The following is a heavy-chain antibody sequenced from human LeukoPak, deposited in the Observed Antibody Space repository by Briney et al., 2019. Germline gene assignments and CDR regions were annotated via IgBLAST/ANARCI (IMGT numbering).Heavy chain of an antibody. Sequence: SQTLSLTCTVSGGSISSGGYYWSWIRQHPGKGLEWIGYIYYSGSTYYNPSLKSRVTISVDTSKNQFSLKLSSVTAADTAVCYCARDPRYYDILTGYLEWYGMDVWGQGTTVTVSS. CDR1: GGSISSGGYY. CDR3: ARDPRYYDILTGYLEWYGMDV. V-gene: IGHV4-31*03. CDR2: IYYSGST. D-gene: IGHD3-9*01. J-gene: IGHJ6*02.